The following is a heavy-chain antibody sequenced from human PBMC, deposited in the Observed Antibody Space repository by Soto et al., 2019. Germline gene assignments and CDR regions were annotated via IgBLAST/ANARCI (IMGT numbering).Heavy chain of an antibody. CDR1: GYTFTSYY. CDR2: INPSGGST. V-gene: IGHV1-46*03. Sequence: QVQLVQSGAEVKKPGASVKVSCKASGYTFTSYYMHWVRQAPGQGLEWMGIINPSGGSTSYAQKFQGGVSMTRDTSTSTVYMELSSLRSEDTAVYYCAIGFGDPWGWFDPWGQGTLVTVSS. CDR3: AIGFGDPWGWFDP. J-gene: IGHJ5*02. D-gene: IGHD3-10*01.